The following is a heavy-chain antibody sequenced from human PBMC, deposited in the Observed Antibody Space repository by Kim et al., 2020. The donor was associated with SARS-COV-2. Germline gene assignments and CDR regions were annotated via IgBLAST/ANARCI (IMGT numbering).Heavy chain of an antibody. CDR2: TGGT. J-gene: IGHJ4*02. V-gene: IGHV1-2*02. Sequence: TGGTTYPQKFQGRVTMTRDTSINTAYMELSRLGSDDTAVYYCARDRWSDYWGQGTLVTVSS. D-gene: IGHD2-15*01. CDR3: ARDRWSDY.